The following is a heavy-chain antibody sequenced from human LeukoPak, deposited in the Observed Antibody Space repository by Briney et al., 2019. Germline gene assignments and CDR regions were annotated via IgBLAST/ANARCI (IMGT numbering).Heavy chain of an antibody. J-gene: IGHJ4*02. Sequence: GGSLRLSCAASGFTFSSYAMSWVRQAPGKGLEWVSAICGSGGSTYYADSVNGRFTISRANDKTTLYLQMNSLRAEDTAVYYCAKDKYYDSSGYLDYWGQGTLVTVSS. CDR3: AKDKYYDSSGYLDY. CDR1: GFTFSSYA. D-gene: IGHD3-22*01. V-gene: IGHV3-23*01. CDR2: ICGSGGST.